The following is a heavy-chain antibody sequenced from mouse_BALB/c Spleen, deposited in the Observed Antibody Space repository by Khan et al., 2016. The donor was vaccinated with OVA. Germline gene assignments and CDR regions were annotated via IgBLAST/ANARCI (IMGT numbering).Heavy chain of an antibody. CDR1: GYTFISYT. CDR3: GRDGAYHRNDGWFAY. Sequence: QVQLQQSGAELARPGASVKMSCKASGYTFISYTIHWIKKRPGQGLEWIGYINPSNGYTNYNQKFKDKATLSTEKSYTTAYLQMSSLTSDDSAVYNCGRDGAYHRNDGWFAYWGQGTLVTVSA. CDR2: INPSNGYT. V-gene: IGHV1-4*01. D-gene: IGHD2-14*01. J-gene: IGHJ3*01.